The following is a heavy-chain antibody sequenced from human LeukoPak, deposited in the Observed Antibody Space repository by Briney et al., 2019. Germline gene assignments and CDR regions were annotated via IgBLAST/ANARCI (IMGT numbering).Heavy chain of an antibody. CDR1: GFTLYHYG. J-gene: IGHJ4*02. V-gene: IGHV3-23*01. CDR3: AKDGGAMIVVVSYFDY. Sequence: SGGSLRLSCAASGFTLYHYGMSWVRQAPGKRLEWVSAISGSGGSTYYADSVKGRFTISRDNSKNTLYLQMNSLRAEDTAVYYCAKDGGAMIVVVSYFDYWGQGTLVTVSS. D-gene: IGHD3-22*01. CDR2: ISGSGGST.